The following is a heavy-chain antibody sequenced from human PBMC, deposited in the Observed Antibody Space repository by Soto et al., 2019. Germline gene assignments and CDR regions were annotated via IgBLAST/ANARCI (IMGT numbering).Heavy chain of an antibody. Sequence: PSETLSITCTVSGGSIGSYYWTWIRQPAGKGLEWIGRIYTSGSTNYNPSLKSRVTMSVNTSKNQFSLRLTSVTAADTAVYYCARDAAAALDIWGQGTMVTVSS. V-gene: IGHV4-4*07. CDR3: ARDAAAALDI. J-gene: IGHJ3*02. CDR1: GGSIGSYY. CDR2: IYTSGST. D-gene: IGHD6-13*01.